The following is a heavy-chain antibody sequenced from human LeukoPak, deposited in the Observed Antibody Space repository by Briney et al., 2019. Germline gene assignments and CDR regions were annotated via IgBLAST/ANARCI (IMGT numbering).Heavy chain of an antibody. Sequence: ASVKVSCKASGYTFTSYDINWVRQATGQGLEWMGWMNPNSGNTGYAQKFQGRVTMTRNTSISTAYMELSSLRSEDTAVYYCATIMITFGGVIVMPWAFDIWGQGTMVTVSS. CDR3: ATIMITFGGVIVMPWAFDI. D-gene: IGHD3-16*02. J-gene: IGHJ3*02. CDR1: GYTFTSYD. V-gene: IGHV1-8*01. CDR2: MNPNSGNT.